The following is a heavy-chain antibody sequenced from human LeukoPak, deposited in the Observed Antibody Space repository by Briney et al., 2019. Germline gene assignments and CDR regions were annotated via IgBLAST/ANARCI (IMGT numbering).Heavy chain of an antibody. CDR2: IFYTGST. D-gene: IGHD2-15*01. V-gene: IGHV4-59*08. CDR1: GGSLSSYY. Sequence: SETLSLTCTVSGGSLSSYYWSWIRQPPGKGLEWIGYIFYTGSTNYKPALKSRVTISVDTSKNQFSLKLSSVTAADTAVYYCARSVGYCSGGSCYPLYYGMDVWGQGTTVTVSS. J-gene: IGHJ6*02. CDR3: ARSVGYCSGGSCYPLYYGMDV.